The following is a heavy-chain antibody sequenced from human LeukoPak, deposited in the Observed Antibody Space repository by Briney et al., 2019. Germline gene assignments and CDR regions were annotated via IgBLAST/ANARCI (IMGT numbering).Heavy chain of an antibody. J-gene: IGHJ4*02. CDR1: GYTFTSYG. V-gene: IGHV1-18*01. D-gene: IGHD2-2*01. Sequence: ASVKVSCKASGYTFTSYGISWVRQAPGQGLEWMGWISAYNGNTNYAQKLQGRVTMTTDTSTSIAYMELRSLRSDDTAVYYCARGPPRVVPAAILDYWGQGTLVTVSS. CDR3: ARGPPRVVPAAILDY. CDR2: ISAYNGNT.